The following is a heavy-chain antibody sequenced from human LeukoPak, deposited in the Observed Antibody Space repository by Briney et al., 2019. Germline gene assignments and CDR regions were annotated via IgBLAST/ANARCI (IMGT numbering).Heavy chain of an antibody. CDR1: GFTFSSYS. Sequence: PGGSLRLSCAASGFTFSSYSMNWVRQAPGKGLEWVSSISSSSSYIYYADSVKGRFTISRDNAKNSLYLQMNSLRAEDTAVYYCARTTPAAKGNFDYWGQGTLVSVSS. CDR2: ISSSSSYI. V-gene: IGHV3-21*01. J-gene: IGHJ4*02. D-gene: IGHD2-2*01. CDR3: ARTTPAAKGNFDY.